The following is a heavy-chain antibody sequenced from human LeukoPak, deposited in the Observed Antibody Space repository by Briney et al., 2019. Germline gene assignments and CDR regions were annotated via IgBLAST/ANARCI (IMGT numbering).Heavy chain of an antibody. CDR3: ARSRDGYHYFDY. V-gene: IGHV3-30*01. Sequence: VGSLRLSCAASGFTFSSYAMHWVRQAPGKGLEWVAVISYDGSNKYYADSVKGRFTISRDNSKDTLYLQMNSLRAEDTAVYYCARSRDGYHYFDYWGQGTLVTVSS. J-gene: IGHJ4*02. CDR1: GFTFSSYA. D-gene: IGHD5-24*01. CDR2: ISYDGSNK.